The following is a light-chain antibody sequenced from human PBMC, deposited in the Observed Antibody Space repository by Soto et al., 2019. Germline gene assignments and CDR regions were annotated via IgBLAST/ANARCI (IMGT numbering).Light chain of an antibody. CDR1: SGDIGAYDY. J-gene: IGLJ1*01. CDR2: EVT. CDR3: SSYTRTATRYV. V-gene: IGLV2-14*01. Sequence: QSVLTQPASLSGSPGQSITISCTGTSGDIGAYDYVSWFQQHPGKAPKLMISEVTSRPSNVSNRFSGSKSGNTASLTISGLRPEDEADYFCSSYTRTATRYVFGSGTKVTVL.